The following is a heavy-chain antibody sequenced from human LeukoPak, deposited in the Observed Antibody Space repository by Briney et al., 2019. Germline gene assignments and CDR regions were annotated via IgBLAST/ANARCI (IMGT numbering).Heavy chain of an antibody. CDR1: GFTFSSYS. V-gene: IGHV3-21*01. J-gene: IGHJ4*02. CDR3: ARDHPGRGSSFGFSY. Sequence: GGYLRLSCAASGFTFSSYSMNWVRQAPGKGLEWVSSISSSSSYIYYADSVKGRFTISRDSAKNSLYLQMNSLRAEDTAVYYCARDHPGRGSSFGFSYWGQGTLVTVSS. CDR2: ISSSSSYI. D-gene: IGHD6-6*01.